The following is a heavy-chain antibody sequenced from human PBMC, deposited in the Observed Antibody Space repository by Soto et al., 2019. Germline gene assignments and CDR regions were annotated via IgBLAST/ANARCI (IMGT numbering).Heavy chain of an antibody. D-gene: IGHD6-13*01. Sequence: SETLSLTCAVYGGSFSGYYWSWIRQPPGKGLEWIGEINHSGSTNYNPSLKSRVTISVDTSKNQFSLKLSSVTAADTAVYYCARGRYSSSWAGYYYGMDVWGQGTTVTVSS. J-gene: IGHJ6*02. CDR3: ARGRYSSSWAGYYYGMDV. V-gene: IGHV4-34*01. CDR2: INHSGST. CDR1: GGSFSGYY.